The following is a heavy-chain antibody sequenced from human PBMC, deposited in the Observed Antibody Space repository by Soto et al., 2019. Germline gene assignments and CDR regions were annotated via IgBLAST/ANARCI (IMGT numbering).Heavy chain of an antibody. J-gene: IGHJ6*02. CDR3: ARDRGGGGGSDYYYYHDMDV. D-gene: IGHD1-26*01. V-gene: IGHV3-33*01. CDR1: GFTFSSYA. CDR2: IWSDGSSG. Sequence: GGSLRLSCAASGFTFSSYAMHWVRQAPGKGLEWVAIIWSDGSSGYYRDSVKVRFTISRDNSKNTLCLQMNSLRAGDTADYYCARDRGGGGGSDYYYYHDMDVWGQGTTVTVSS.